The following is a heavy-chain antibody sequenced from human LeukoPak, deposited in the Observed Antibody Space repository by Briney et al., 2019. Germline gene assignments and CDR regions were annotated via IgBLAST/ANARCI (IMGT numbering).Heavy chain of an antibody. J-gene: IGHJ4*02. CDR3: ARELLDCGGDCYGPDY. CDR1: VYTFTIYY. V-gene: IGHV1-46*01. Sequence: ASVTVSCTSSVYTFTIYYMHWVRQAPGQGLEWMGIINPSGGSTSYAQKFQGRVTMTRDTSTSTVYMELSSLRSEDTAVYYCARELLDCGGDCYGPDYWGQGTLVTVSS. CDR2: INPSGGST. D-gene: IGHD2-21*02.